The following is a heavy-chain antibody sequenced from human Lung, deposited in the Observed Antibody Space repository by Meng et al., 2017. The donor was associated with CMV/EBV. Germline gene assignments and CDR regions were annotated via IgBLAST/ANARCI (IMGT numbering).Heavy chain of an antibody. CDR3: YMGHYSGA. J-gene: IGHJ5*02. D-gene: IGHD1-26*01. V-gene: IGHV3-7*01. CDR1: GFTFSNFW. CDR2: IEDNGSGV. Sequence: GEXXKISCAASGFTFSNFWVNWVRQAPGKGLEWVANIEDNGSGVYYVDSVKGRFTISRDNARNALYLQMDSLRVEDTAVYYCYMGHYSGAWGQGTLVTVSS.